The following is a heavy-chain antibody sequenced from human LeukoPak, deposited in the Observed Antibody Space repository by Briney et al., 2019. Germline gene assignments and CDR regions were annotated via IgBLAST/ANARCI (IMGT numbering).Heavy chain of an antibody. CDR1: GDSITGYY. Sequence: SETLSLTCSVSGDSITGYYWGWIRQPPGKGLEWIGNIYYTRNTYYNSSLKSRVTISLDTSKNQFSLTVISMTAADTAVYYCARLTVYYDSSGYFSRWGQGTLVTVSS. CDR3: ARLTVYYDSSGYFSR. D-gene: IGHD3-22*01. CDR2: IYYTRNT. V-gene: IGHV4-39*01. J-gene: IGHJ4*02.